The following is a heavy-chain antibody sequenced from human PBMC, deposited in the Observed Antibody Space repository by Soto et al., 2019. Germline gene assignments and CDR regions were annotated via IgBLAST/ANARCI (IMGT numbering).Heavy chain of an antibody. CDR1: GGSISNYY. D-gene: IGHD4-17*01. J-gene: IGHJ5*02. V-gene: IGHV4-59*01. CDR2: IYYSGST. CDR3: ERQRWPDYGVFSAP. Sequence: SETLPLTCTVSGGSISNYYWSWIRQPQGKGLEWIGYIYYSGSTNYNPSLKSRVTISVDTSKNQFSLKLSSVTAADTAVYYCERQRWPDYGVFSAPWGQGTWVPVSS.